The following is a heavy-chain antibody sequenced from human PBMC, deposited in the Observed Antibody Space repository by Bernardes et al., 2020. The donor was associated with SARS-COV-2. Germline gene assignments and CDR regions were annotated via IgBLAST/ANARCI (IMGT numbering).Heavy chain of an antibody. J-gene: IGHJ3*01. CDR3: ARDLGGVSFDV. Sequence: GGSLRLSCAASGFTFKNFGMHWVRQAPGKGLEWVALISYDGINKFYADSVKGRFTISRDNSKSTLFLQMSSLTTEDTALYYCARDLGGVSFDVWGQGTLVTVST. V-gene: IGHV3-30*03. D-gene: IGHD2-8*01. CDR2: ISYDGINK. CDR1: GFTFKNFG.